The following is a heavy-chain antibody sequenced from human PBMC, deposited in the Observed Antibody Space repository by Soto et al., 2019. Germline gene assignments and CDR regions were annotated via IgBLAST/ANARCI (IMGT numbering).Heavy chain of an antibody. J-gene: IGHJ4*02. CDR3: AKNLPRTGRFDY. CDR1: GASITSTTYF. V-gene: IGHV4-39*01. Sequence: KTSETLSLTCSLSGASITSTTYFWAWIRQPPGKGLEWVGSIYYSSKTHYNPSLKSRATISVDRSRNQFSLQVTSVTAADTAVYYCAKNLPRTGRFDYWGQGTVVTVSS. CDR2: IYYSSKT.